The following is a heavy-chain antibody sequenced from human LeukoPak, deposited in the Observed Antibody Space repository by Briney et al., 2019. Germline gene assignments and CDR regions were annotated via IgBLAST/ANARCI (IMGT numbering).Heavy chain of an antibody. CDR2: VRYDGSNE. V-gene: IGHV3-30*02. CDR1: GFAFSNYG. J-gene: IGHJ4*02. CDR3: AKDSNSGYVSVGPDF. Sequence: GGSLRLSCTTSGFAFSNYGMHWVRQAPGTGLEWVAFVRYDGSNEYYADSVKGRFTVSRDNSRNTLYLQMNSLTSEDTGVYSCAKDSNSGYVSVGPDFWGLGTLVTVSS. D-gene: IGHD5-12*01.